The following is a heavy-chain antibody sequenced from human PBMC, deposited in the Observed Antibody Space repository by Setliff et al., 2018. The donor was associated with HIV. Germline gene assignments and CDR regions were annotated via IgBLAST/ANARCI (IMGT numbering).Heavy chain of an antibody. CDR2: IYYSGSS. CDR3: ARVLSNGWSGGVDY. CDR1: GGSITSSSNY. J-gene: IGHJ4*02. D-gene: IGHD6-19*01. Sequence: SETLSLTCTVSGGSITSSSNYWGWIRQPPGKGLEWIGSIYYSGSSYYNPSLKSRVTISVDTSKNQFSLKLNSVTAADTAVYYCARVLSNGWSGGVDYWGQGTLVTVSS. V-gene: IGHV4-39*07.